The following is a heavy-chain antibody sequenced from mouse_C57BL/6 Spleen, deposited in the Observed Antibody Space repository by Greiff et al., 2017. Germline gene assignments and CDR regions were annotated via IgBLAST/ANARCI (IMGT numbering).Heavy chain of an antibody. Sequence: EVQLQQSGPELVKPGASVKMSCKASGYTFTDYNMHWVKQSHGKSLEWIGYINPNNGGTSYNQKFKGKATLTVNKSSSTAYMELRSLTSEDSAVYYCAEGSWDEDDYFDYWGQGTTLTVSS. D-gene: IGHD4-1*01. J-gene: IGHJ2*01. CDR3: AEGSWDEDDYFDY. CDR2: INPNNGGT. V-gene: IGHV1-22*01. CDR1: GYTFTDYN.